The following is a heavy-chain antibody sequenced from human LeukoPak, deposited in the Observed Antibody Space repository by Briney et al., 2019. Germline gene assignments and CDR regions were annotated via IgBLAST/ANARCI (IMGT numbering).Heavy chain of an antibody. CDR2: FWYDASRE. CDR1: GFPFSSSG. V-gene: IGHV3-33*01. J-gene: IGHJ4*02. CDR3: ARGSGSNHAYFDY. Sequence: GSLRLSCAASGFPFSSSGMHWVRQAPGKGLEWVSVFWYDASREYYADSVKGRFTISRDSSKNTLYLQMNGLRAEDTAVYFCARGSGSNHAYFDYWGQGTLVTVAS. D-gene: IGHD3-3*01.